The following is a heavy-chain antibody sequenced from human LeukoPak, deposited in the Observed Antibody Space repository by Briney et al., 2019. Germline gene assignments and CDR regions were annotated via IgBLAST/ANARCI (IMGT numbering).Heavy chain of an antibody. CDR1: GFTSNSHA. V-gene: IGHV3-23*01. Sequence: GGSLRLSCAASGFTSNSHAMNWVRQAPGKGLEWVSAISGSDGSTYYADSVKGRFTISRDNSKNTLYLQMNSLRAEDTAVYHCAKGKGYSSSSSDHWGQRTLVTVSS. CDR3: AKGKGYSSSSSDH. CDR2: ISGSDGST. D-gene: IGHD6-6*01. J-gene: IGHJ5*02.